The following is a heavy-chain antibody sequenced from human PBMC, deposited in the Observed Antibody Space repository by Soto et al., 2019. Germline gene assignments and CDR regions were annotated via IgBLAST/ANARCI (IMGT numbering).Heavy chain of an antibody. CDR1: GGSISSGNYY. V-gene: IGHV4-30-4*01. J-gene: IGHJ6*02. D-gene: IGHD2-15*01. Sequence: SETLSLTCTVSGGSISSGNYYWSWIRQPPGKGLEWIGFISYSGSTYYSLSLKSRVTISVDTSKNQFSLNLSFVTAADTAVYYCARGGLGYCSGGSCYSAELSRYYYGMAVWGQAPTVT. CDR2: ISYSGST. CDR3: ARGGLGYCSGGSCYSAELSRYYYGMAV.